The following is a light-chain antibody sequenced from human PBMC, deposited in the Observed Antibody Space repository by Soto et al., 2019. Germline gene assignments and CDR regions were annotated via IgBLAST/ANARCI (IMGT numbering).Light chain of an antibody. J-gene: IGLJ2*01. CDR3: CSYSYVRSRTVL. CDR2: EAT. Sequence: QSALTQPASVSGSPGQSITISCTGTSSDVGISNLVSWYQHHPGKAPKLMIYEATKRPSGVSNRFSGSKSGITASMTISGLQAEDDAYYCCCSYSYVRSRTVLFGGGTKLTVL. CDR1: SSDVGISNL. V-gene: IGLV2-23*01.